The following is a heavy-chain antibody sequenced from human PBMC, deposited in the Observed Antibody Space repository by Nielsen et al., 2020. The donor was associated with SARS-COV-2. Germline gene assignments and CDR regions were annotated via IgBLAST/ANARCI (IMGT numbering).Heavy chain of an antibody. CDR1: GFTFSTYA. Sequence: SLKISCAASGFTFSTYAMNWVRQAPGKGLEWVAVISYDGPNKYYGDSVKGRFTVSRDNSKNTLYLQMNSLRAEDTAVYYCARGNSSNDAFDIWGQGTMVTVSS. J-gene: IGHJ3*02. V-gene: IGHV3-30*14. CDR2: ISYDGPNK. CDR3: ARGNSSNDAFDI. D-gene: IGHD1/OR15-1a*01.